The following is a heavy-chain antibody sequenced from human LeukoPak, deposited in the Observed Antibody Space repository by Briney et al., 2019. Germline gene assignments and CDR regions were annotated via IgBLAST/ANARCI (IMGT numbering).Heavy chain of an antibody. CDR1: GFTFSSYA. Sequence: GGSLRLSCAASGFTFSSYAMSWVRQAPGKGLEWVSAISGSGGSTYYADSGKGRFTISRDNSKNTLYLQMHSLRAEATAVYYCAKIPFSGLAAAGWFDPWGQGTLVTVSS. V-gene: IGHV3-23*01. D-gene: IGHD6-13*01. J-gene: IGHJ5*02. CDR3: AKIPFSGLAAAGWFDP. CDR2: ISGSGGST.